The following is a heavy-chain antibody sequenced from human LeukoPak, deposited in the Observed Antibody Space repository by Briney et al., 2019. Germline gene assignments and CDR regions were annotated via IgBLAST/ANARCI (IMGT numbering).Heavy chain of an antibody. CDR3: ARDRGSGWYEDLGY. D-gene: IGHD6-19*01. V-gene: IGHV3-21*06. Sequence: GGSLRLSCAASGFPFSTFSMNWVRQAPGKGLEWVSSISGISDYIFYGDSVKGRFTTSRDNAKNLLYLQMDSLRVEDTAVYFCARDRGSGWYEDLGYWGQGTLVTVSS. CDR1: GFPFSTFS. CDR2: ISGISDYI. J-gene: IGHJ4*02.